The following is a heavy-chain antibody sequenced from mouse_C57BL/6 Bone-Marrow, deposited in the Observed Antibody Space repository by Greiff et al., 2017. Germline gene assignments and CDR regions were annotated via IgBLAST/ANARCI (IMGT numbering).Heavy chain of an antibody. D-gene: IGHD1-1*01. V-gene: IGHV7-1*01. CDR1: GFTFSDFY. J-gene: IGHJ3*01. CDR2: SRNKANDYTT. Sequence: EVMLVESGGGLVQSVRSLRLSCATSGFTFSDFYMEWVRQAPGKGLEWIAASRNKANDYTTEYSASVKGRFIVSRDTSQSILYLQMNALRAEDTAIYYCARDDYYGSSSWFAYWGQGTLVTVSA. CDR3: ARDDYYGSSSWFAY.